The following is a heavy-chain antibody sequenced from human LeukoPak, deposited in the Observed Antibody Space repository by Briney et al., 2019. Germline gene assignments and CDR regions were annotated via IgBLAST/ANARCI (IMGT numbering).Heavy chain of an antibody. D-gene: IGHD3-10*01. J-gene: IGHJ4*02. CDR1: GFTFSNYN. CDR2: ISGSSSYI. V-gene: IGHV3-21*01. Sequence: PGGSLRLSCAASGFTFSNYNMNWVRQAPGKGLEWVSSISGSSSYIYYADSAKGRFTISRDNAKNSLFLQMNSLRAEDTAVYYCARNYYASGSYLYYFDYWGQGTLVTVSS. CDR3: ARNYYASGSYLYYFDY.